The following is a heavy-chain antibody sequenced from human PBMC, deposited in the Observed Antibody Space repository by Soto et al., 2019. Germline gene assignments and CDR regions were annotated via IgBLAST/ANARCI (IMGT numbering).Heavy chain of an antibody. CDR2: LNPKDSFA. CDR1: GFIFINYW. J-gene: IGHJ4*02. D-gene: IGHD3-10*01. Sequence: GESLLISCKGAGFIFINYWLSWVRQMPGKGLEWTGMLNPKDSFANYSPSFRGHVTISPDTSVTTAYLKWSSLKASDTAIYYCARHKSGGGPYPFDFWGQGTMVTVSS. V-gene: IGHV5-10-1*01. CDR3: ARHKSGGGPYPFDF.